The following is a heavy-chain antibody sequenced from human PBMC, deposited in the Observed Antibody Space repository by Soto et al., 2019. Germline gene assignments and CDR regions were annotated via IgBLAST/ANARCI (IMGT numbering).Heavy chain of an antibody. V-gene: IGHV1-69*13. CDR3: ARTYYDILTGLPFDP. CDR2: IIPIFGTA. Sequence: GASVKVSCKASGGTFSSYAISWVRQAPGLGLEWMGGIIPIFGTANYAQKFQGRVTITADESTSTAYMELSSLRSEDTAVYYCARTYYDILTGLPFDPWGQGTLVTVSS. J-gene: IGHJ5*02. CDR1: GGTFSSYA. D-gene: IGHD3-9*01.